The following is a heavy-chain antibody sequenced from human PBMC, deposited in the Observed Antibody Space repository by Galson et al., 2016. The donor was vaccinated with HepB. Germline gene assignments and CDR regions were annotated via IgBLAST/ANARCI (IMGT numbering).Heavy chain of an antibody. J-gene: IGHJ6*02. CDR3: ARRGIFGVVGGFDV. CDR2: IYYNVRA. V-gene: IGHV4-59*01. Sequence: ETLSLTCAVSGAPISEYYWSWIRQTPGKGLEWIGYIYYNVRATYNPSLRSRVTLSVDTSKNQLSLNLKSVSAADTAVYYCARRGIFGVVGGFDVWGQGTTVTVSS. D-gene: IGHD3-3*01. CDR1: GAPISEYY.